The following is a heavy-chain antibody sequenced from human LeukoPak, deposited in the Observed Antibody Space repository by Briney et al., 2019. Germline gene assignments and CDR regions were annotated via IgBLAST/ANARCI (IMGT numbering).Heavy chain of an antibody. V-gene: IGHV3-23*01. J-gene: IGHJ4*02. CDR2: ISGSGGDT. CDR1: GFPFSTYA. CDR3: AKGGVYGDYYFDY. D-gene: IGHD4-17*01. Sequence: GGSLRLSCAASGFPFSTYAMSWVRQAPGKGLEWISVISGSGGDTYYADSVKGRFTISGDNSKNTVYLQMNSLRAEDTALYYCAKGGVYGDYYFDYWGQGTLVTVSS.